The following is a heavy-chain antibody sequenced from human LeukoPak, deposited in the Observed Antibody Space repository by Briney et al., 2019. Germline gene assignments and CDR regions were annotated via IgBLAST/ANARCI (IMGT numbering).Heavy chain of an antibody. CDR1: GYTFTSYG. CDR2: INAYNGNT. J-gene: IGHJ4*02. CDR3: AREGCSGSCFDF. Sequence: ASVKVSCKASGYTFTSYGINWVRQAPGQGLEWMGWINAYNGNTKYAQKLQGRVTMTTDTSTSTAYMELRSLSSDDTAVYYCAREGCSGSCFDFWGQGTLVTVSS. V-gene: IGHV1-18*01. D-gene: IGHD2-15*01.